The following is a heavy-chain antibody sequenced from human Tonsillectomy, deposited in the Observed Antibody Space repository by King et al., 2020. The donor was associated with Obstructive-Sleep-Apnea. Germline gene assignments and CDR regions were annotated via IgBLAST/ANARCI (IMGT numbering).Heavy chain of an antibody. CDR1: GYTFSTYA. CDR2: INAGNGNT. J-gene: IGHJ5*02. CDR3: ARNIGSSSGYYGNWFDP. V-gene: IGHV1-3*01. D-gene: IGHD6-19*01. Sequence: QLVQSGAEVKKPGASVKVSCKASGYTFSTYAMHWVRQAPGQRPEWMGWINAGNGNTKYSQQFQGRVTITRDASANTSYMELSSLRSEETAVYYCARNIGSSSGYYGNWFDPWGQGTLVTVSS.